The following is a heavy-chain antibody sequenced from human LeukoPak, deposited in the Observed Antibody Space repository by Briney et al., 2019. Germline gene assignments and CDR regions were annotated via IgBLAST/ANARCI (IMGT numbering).Heavy chain of an antibody. V-gene: IGHV3-30-3*01. Sequence: GGSLRLSCAASGFTFSSYAMHWVRQAPGKGLEWVAVISYDGSNKYHADSVKGRFTISRDNSKNTLYLQMNSLRAEDTAVYYCAREMPREFGAFDIWGQGTMVTVSS. CDR3: AREMPREFGAFDI. J-gene: IGHJ3*02. D-gene: IGHD3-10*01. CDR2: ISYDGSNK. CDR1: GFTFSSYA.